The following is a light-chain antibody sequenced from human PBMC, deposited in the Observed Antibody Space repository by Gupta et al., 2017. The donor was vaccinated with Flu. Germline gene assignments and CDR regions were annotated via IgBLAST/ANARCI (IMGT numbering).Light chain of an antibody. Sequence: QSVLTQPPSTSGAPGQRVTISCSGSSSDIGSNTVNWYQQLPGTAPKVLIYNNHERPSGVPDRFSASKSGTSASLTISGLRSEEEADYYCAAWDDTRNGPGVFGGGTKLTVL. V-gene: IGLV1-44*01. CDR2: NNH. CDR1: SSDIGSNT. J-gene: IGLJ3*02. CDR3: AAWDDTRNGPGV.